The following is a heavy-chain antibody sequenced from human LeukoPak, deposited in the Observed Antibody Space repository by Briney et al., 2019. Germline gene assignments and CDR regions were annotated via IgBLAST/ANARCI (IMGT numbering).Heavy chain of an antibody. CDR1: GGSISSYY. J-gene: IGHJ4*02. D-gene: IGHD3-10*01. Sequence: SETLSLTCTVSGGSISSYYWSWIRQPPGKGLEWIGYIYYSGSTNYNPSLKSRVTISVDTSKNQFSLKLSSVTAADTAVYYCARSRYGSGTVFDCWGQGTLVTVSS. CDR2: IYYSGST. V-gene: IGHV4-59*08. CDR3: ARSRYGSGTVFDC.